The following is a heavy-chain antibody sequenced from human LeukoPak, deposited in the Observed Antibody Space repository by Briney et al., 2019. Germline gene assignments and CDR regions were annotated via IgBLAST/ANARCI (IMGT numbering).Heavy chain of an antibody. J-gene: IGHJ3*02. V-gene: IGHV3-30-3*01. Sequence: GGSLRLSCAASGFTFSSYAMHWVRQAPGKGLEWVAVISYDGSNKYYADSVKGRFTISRDNSKNTLYLQMNSLRAEDTAVYYCARDMEATWKSFCGGDCYVTPDVFNIWGQGTMVPVFS. CDR3: ARDMEATWKSFCGGDCYVTPDVFNI. D-gene: IGHD2-21*02. CDR2: ISYDGSNK. CDR1: GFTFSSYA.